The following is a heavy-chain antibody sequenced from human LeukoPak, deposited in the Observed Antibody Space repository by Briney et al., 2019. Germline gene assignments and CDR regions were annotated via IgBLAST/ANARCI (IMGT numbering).Heavy chain of an antibody. V-gene: IGHV4-34*01. D-gene: IGHD2-2*02. Sequence: SETLFLTCAVYGGSFSGYYWSWIRQPPGKGLEWIGEINHSGSTNYNPSLKSRVTISVDTSKNQFSLKLSSVTAADTAVYYCARAGYCSSTSCYMSFDYWGQGTLVTVSS. CDR1: GGSFSGYY. J-gene: IGHJ4*02. CDR3: ARAGYCSSTSCYMSFDY. CDR2: INHSGST.